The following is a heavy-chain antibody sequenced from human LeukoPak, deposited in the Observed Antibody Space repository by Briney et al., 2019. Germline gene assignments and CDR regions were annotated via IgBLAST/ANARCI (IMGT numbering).Heavy chain of an antibody. Sequence: GGSLRLSCAASGFTFRSYAMTWVRQPPGKGLDWISVIGGSGGGTSYADSVKGRFTVSRDNSKNTLYLEMNSLRAEDTAVYYCPLCLFPGRPSWFAPWGKGTLFTVSS. V-gene: IGHV3-23*01. CDR1: GFTFRSYA. CDR2: IGGSGGGT. J-gene: IGHJ5*02. CDR3: PLCLFPGRPSWFAP.